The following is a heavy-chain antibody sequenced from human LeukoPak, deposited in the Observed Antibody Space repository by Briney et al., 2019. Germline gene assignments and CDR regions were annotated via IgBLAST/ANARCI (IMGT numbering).Heavy chain of an antibody. CDR1: VFTFSSYA. Sequence: PGGSLRLSCAASVFTFSSYAMSWVREAPRKGLEWVSATSGSGGSTYYADSVKGRFTISRDKSKNTQYLQVNSLRAEDTAIYYWSKDDSRGSGSSGWFDPWGQGTLVTVSS. CDR3: SKDDSRGSGSSGWFDP. D-gene: IGHD3-10*01. V-gene: IGHV3-23*01. CDR2: TSGSGGST. J-gene: IGHJ5*02.